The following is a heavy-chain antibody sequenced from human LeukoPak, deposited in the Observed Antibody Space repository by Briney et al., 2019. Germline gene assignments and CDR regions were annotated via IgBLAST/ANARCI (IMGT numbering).Heavy chain of an antibody. V-gene: IGHV1-69*13. CDR1: GGTFSSYA. J-gene: IGHJ3*02. CDR2: IIPIFGTA. Sequence: ASVKVPCKASGGTFSSYAISWVRQAPGQGLEWMGGIIPIFGTANYAQKFQGRVTITADESTSTAYMELSSLRSEDTAVYYCARDEYSSSFAYLSDAFDIWGQGTMVTVSS. D-gene: IGHD6-6*01. CDR3: ARDEYSSSFAYLSDAFDI.